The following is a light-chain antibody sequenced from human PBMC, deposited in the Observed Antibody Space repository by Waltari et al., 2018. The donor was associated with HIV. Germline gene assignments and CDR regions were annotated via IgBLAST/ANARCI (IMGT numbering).Light chain of an antibody. Sequence: QSVLTQPPSVSGAPGQRVTISCTGSSSNIGAGYDVHWYQQVPGTAPKLLSYGNNNRPSGVPDRFPASKSGASPSLAITGLQAEDEADYYCQSYDSSLTGSVFGGGTKLTVL. V-gene: IGLV1-40*01. CDR2: GNN. CDR3: QSYDSSLTGSV. J-gene: IGLJ2*01. CDR1: SSNIGAGYD.